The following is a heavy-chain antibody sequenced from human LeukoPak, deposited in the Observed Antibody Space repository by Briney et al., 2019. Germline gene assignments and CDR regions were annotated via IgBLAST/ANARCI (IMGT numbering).Heavy chain of an antibody. CDR3: AREADSGYYRTADY. D-gene: IGHD3-10*01. CDR1: GFTLSRFA. J-gene: IGHJ4*02. CDR2: MSYYGSEK. Sequence: GRSLSLSCTASGFTLSRFAMHWVRQAPGKGLEWVGHMSYYGSEKHYVDAVRGRFTINRDTSKNTLYLEMTSLKTEDTAVYYCAREADSGYYRTADYWGQGTVVTVS. V-gene: IGHV3-30-3*01.